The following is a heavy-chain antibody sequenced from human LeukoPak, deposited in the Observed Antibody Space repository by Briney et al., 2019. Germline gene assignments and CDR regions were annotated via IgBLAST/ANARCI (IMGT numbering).Heavy chain of an antibody. CDR1: GFTFSSYS. Sequence: GGSLRLSCAASGFTFSSYSMNWVRQAPGKGLEWVSSISRSGSYIYSADSVKGRFTISRDNAKNPLYLQINSLRAEDTALYYCARGGYGDYILGYWGQGTLVTVSS. V-gene: IGHV3-21*01. J-gene: IGHJ4*02. CDR2: ISRSGSYI. D-gene: IGHD4-17*01. CDR3: ARGGYGDYILGY.